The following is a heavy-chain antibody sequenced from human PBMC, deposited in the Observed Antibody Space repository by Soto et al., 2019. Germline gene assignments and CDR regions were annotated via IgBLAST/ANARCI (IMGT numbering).Heavy chain of an antibody. CDR2: ISSSSSYI. CDR1: GFTFSSYS. CDR3: ARAPGVGYNFDGDY. Sequence: EVQLVESGGGLVKPGGSLRLSCAASGFTFSSYSMNWVRQAPGKGLEWVSSISSSSSYIYYADSVKGRFTISRDNAKTALNQQMSSLRAEDTAVYYCARAPGVGYNFDGDYWGQGTLVTVSS. V-gene: IGHV3-21*01. J-gene: IGHJ4*02. D-gene: IGHD5-12*01.